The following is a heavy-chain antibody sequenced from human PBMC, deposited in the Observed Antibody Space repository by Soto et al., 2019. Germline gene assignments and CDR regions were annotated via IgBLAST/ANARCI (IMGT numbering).Heavy chain of an antibody. V-gene: IGHV4-59*08. CDR1: GGSISSHY. Sequence: SETLSLTCTVSGGSISSHYWSWIRQPPGKGLEWIGYISYSGSTNYNPSLNSRVTISIDTSKNQVSLRLSSVSAADTAVYYCERLGGKQQQLGIIDYWGQGTLVTVSS. D-gene: IGHD6-13*01. CDR2: ISYSGST. CDR3: ERLGGKQQQLGIIDY. J-gene: IGHJ4*02.